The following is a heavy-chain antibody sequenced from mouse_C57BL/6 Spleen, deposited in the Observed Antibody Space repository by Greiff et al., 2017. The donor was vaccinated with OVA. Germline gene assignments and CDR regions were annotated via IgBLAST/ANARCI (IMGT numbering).Heavy chain of an antibody. CDR1: GYAFSSSW. CDR3: ARKGYGSSYGYFDV. CDR2: IYPGDGDT. D-gene: IGHD1-1*01. V-gene: IGHV1-82*01. Sequence: QVPLQQSGPELVKPGASVKISCKASGYAFSSSWMNWVKQRPGKGLEWIGRIYPGDGDTNYNGTFKGKATLTADTSSSTAYMQLSSLTSEDSAVYFCARKGYGSSYGYFDVWGTGTTVTVSS. J-gene: IGHJ1*03.